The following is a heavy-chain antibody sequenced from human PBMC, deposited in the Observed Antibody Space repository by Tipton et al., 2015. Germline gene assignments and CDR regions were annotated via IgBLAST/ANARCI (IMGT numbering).Heavy chain of an antibody. CDR2: ISQSGSS. CDR3: ACQDYDILTRDYQTVVY. D-gene: IGHD3-9*01. Sequence: TLSLICAVSGDSISSNSWWSWVRQPPGKGLEWIGVISQSGSSNYIPSLKSRLTISLNNSENHFSLRMSSVTAADTAVYYCACQDYDILTRDYQTVVYRCQGTLATVSS. J-gene: IGHJ4*02. CDR1: GDSISSNSW. V-gene: IGHV4-4*02.